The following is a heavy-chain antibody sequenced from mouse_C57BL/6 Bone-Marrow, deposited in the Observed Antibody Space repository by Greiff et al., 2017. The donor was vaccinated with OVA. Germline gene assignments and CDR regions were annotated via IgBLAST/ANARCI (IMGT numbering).Heavy chain of an antibody. D-gene: IGHD2-13*01. CDR1: DSEVFPIAY. CDR3: ARKGPYSDYGWFDD. V-gene: IGHV15-2*01. CDR2: ILPSIGRT. Sequence: QVQLQQSGSDLRSPGSSVKLSCKDFDSEVFPIAYMSWVRQKPGHGFEWIGGILPSIGRTIYGEKFEDKATLDADTLSNTAYLELNSLTSEDSAIDYCARKGPYSDYGWFDDWGQGTTLTVSS. J-gene: IGHJ2*01.